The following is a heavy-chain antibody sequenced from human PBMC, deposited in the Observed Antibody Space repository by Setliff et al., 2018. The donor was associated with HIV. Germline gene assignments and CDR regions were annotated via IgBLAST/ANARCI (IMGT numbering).Heavy chain of an antibody. D-gene: IGHD3-22*01. V-gene: IGHV3-48*04. CDR1: GGSISSSS. J-gene: IGHJ3*02. CDR2: ISATSGTI. CDR3: ARSHYNPNGYYYHADGFEI. Sequence: ETLSLTCTVSGGSISSSSYYWGWIRQPPGKGLEWLAYISATSGTIFYADSVKGRFTISRDNAQKSVYLQVNSLRVEDTAVYYCARSHYNPNGYYYHADGFEIWGQGTMVTVSS.